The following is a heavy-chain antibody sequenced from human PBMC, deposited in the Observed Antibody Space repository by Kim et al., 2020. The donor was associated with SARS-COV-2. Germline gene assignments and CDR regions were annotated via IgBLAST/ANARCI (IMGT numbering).Heavy chain of an antibody. CDR2: ISGSGGST. Sequence: GGSLRLSCAASGFTFSSYAMSWVRQAPGKGLEWVSAISGSGGSTYYADSVKGRFTISRDNSKNTLYLQMNSLRAEDTAVYYCAKGGQWSYYDFWSGYYSPTKGDYYYGMDVWGQGTTVTVSS. CDR1: GFTFSSYA. J-gene: IGHJ6*02. V-gene: IGHV3-23*01. D-gene: IGHD3-3*01. CDR3: AKGGQWSYYDFWSGYYSPTKGDYYYGMDV.